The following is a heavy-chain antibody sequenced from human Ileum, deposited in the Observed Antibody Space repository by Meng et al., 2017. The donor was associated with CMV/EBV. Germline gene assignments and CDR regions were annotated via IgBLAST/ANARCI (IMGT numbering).Heavy chain of an antibody. J-gene: IGHJ6*02. Sequence: GSLRLSCNVSGGSISGYYWSWIRQSPGKGLEWIGYMYSSGSTNYNPSLKSRVTMSVDTSKNQFSLNLSSVSAADTAVYFCARETYYYGLDVWGQGNTVNGAS. CDR2: MYSSGST. CDR1: GGSISGYY. V-gene: IGHV4-59*01. CDR3: ARETYYYGLDV.